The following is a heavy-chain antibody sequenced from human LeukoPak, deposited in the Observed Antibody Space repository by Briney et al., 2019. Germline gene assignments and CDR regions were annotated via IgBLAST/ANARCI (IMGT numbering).Heavy chain of an antibody. V-gene: IGHV1-69*04. CDR3: ARSVGATSLDY. D-gene: IGHD1-26*01. CDR2: IIPILGIA. Sequence: ASVKVSCKASGGTFSSYAISWVRQAPGQGLEWMGRIIPILGIANYAQKFQGRVTITADKSTSTAYMELSSPRSEDTAVYYCARSVGATSLDYWGQGTLVTVSS. CDR1: GGTFSSYA. J-gene: IGHJ4*02.